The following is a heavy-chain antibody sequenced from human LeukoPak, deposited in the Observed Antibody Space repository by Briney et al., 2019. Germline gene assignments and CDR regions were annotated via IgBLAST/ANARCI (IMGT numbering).Heavy chain of an antibody. Sequence: ASVKVSCKASGYTFTGYYMHWVRQAPGQGLEWMGWINPNSGGTNYAQKFQGRVTMTRDTSIRTAYMELSRLRSDDTAVYYCARDSSHHYDSSGYACDYWGQGTLVTVSS. CDR1: GYTFTGYY. J-gene: IGHJ4*02. D-gene: IGHD3-22*01. CDR3: ARDSSHHYDSSGYACDY. CDR2: INPNSGGT. V-gene: IGHV1-2*02.